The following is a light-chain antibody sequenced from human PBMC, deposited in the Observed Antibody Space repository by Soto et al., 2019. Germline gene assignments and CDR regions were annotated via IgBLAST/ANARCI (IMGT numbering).Light chain of an antibody. V-gene: IGKV3-11*01. CDR1: QAVNTR. J-gene: IGKJ1*01. CDR2: LAS. Sequence: ETVMTQSPATLSVSPGEGATLSCRASQAVNTRLAWYQHKPGQAPRLLIYLASNRAAGVPARFSGSGSGTDFTLTISNVEPEDFAVYYCHQRQSWPRTLGQGTKVDIK. CDR3: HQRQSWPRT.